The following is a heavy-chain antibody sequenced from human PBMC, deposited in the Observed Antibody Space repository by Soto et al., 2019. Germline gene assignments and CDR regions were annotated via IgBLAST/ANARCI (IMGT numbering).Heavy chain of an antibody. J-gene: IGHJ4*02. Sequence: HPGGSLRLSCAASGSTFSNDSMHWVRQTAGRGLVWVSRINWDGTTTNYADSVKGRFTISRDNAKNTLYLQMDSLRVEDTAVYFCARGPRGVYGNDYWGQGGLVTVSS. CDR3: ARGPRGVYGNDY. CDR1: GSTFSNDS. D-gene: IGHD2-8*02. V-gene: IGHV3-74*01. CDR2: INWDGTTT.